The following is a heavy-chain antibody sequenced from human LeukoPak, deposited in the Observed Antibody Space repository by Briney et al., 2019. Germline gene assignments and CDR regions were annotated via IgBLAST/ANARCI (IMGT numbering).Heavy chain of an antibody. D-gene: IGHD2-2*01. CDR2: ISWNSGSV. V-gene: IGHV3-9*01. CDR1: EFTFDDYA. J-gene: IGHJ4*02. Sequence: GRSLRLSCEASEFTFDDYAMHWVRQAPGKGREWVSGISWNSGSVGYADSVKGRFTISRDNAKNSLYLQMNSLRAEDTALYYCAKDIDPLIVRAAIDYWGQGTLVTVSS. CDR3: AKDIDPLIVRAAIDY.